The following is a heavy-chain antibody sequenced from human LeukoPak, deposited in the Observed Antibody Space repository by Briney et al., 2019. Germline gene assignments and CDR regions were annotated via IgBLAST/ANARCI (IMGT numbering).Heavy chain of an antibody. CDR3: LPTALGGGEYFQH. V-gene: IGHV1-69*13. D-gene: IGHD3-16*01. CDR2: IIPISGTT. J-gene: IGHJ1*01. Sequence: ASVKVSCKTSGGTFSSYAISWVRQAPGQGLEWMGGIIPISGTTRNAQKFQGRVTITADESTITAYMELSSLTSEDTAVYYCLPTALGGGEYFQHWGQGTLVTVSS. CDR1: GGTFSSYA.